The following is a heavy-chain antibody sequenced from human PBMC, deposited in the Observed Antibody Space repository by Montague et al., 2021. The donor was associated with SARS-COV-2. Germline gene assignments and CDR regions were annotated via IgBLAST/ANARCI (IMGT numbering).Heavy chain of an antibody. D-gene: IGHD3-3*01. CDR1: CHAVRSSSYY. CDR2: IYYSGST. Sequence: SETLSLTCTVSCHAVRSSSYYCSWIRQPPGKGLERLGYIYYSGSTNYNPSLKSRVTISVDTSKNQFSLKLSSVTAADTAVYYCARDPWRITIFGVVTRYGMDVWGQGTTVTVSS. CDR3: ARDPWRITIFGVVTRYGMDV. V-gene: IGHV4-61*01. J-gene: IGHJ6*02.